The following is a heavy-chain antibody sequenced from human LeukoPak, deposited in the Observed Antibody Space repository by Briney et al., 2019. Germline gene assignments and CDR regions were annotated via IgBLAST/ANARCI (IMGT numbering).Heavy chain of an antibody. CDR1: GFTFSSYA. CDR2: ISYDGSNK. Sequence: PGRSLRLSCAASGFTFSSYAMHWVRQAPGKGLEWVAVISYDGSNKYYADSVKGRFTISRDNSKNTLYLQMNSLRVEDTAVYYCARIQLWPDHDAFDIWGQGTMVTVSS. V-gene: IGHV3-30-3*01. D-gene: IGHD5-18*01. CDR3: ARIQLWPDHDAFDI. J-gene: IGHJ3*02.